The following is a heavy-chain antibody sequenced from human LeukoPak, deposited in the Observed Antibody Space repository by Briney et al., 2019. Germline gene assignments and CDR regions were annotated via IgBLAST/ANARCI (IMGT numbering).Heavy chain of an antibody. Sequence: GGSLRLSCAASGFTFSSYAMSWVRQAPGKGLEWVSSISSSSSYIYYADSVKGRFTISRDNAKNSLYLQMNSLRAEDTAVYYCARDIVVVPAAIRRPFGVVPNGMDVWGQGTTVTVSS. J-gene: IGHJ6*02. V-gene: IGHV3-21*01. CDR2: ISSSSSYI. D-gene: IGHD2-2*02. CDR3: ARDIVVVPAAIRRPFGVVPNGMDV. CDR1: GFTFSSYA.